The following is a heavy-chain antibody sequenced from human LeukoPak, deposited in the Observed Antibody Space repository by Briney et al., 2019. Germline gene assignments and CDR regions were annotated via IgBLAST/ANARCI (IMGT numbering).Heavy chain of an antibody. J-gene: IGHJ3*02. CDR2: INHSGST. Sequence: SETLSLTCAVYGGSFSGYYWSWSRQPPGRGLEWIGEINHSGSTNYNPSLKSRVTISVDTSKNQFSLKLSSVTAADTAVYYCARGPGDFWSGYYYAFDIWGQGTMVTVSS. CDR1: GGSFSGYY. CDR3: ARGPGDFWSGYYYAFDI. V-gene: IGHV4-34*01. D-gene: IGHD3-3*01.